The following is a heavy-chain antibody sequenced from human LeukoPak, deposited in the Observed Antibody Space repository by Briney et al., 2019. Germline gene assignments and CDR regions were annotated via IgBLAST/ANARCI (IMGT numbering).Heavy chain of an antibody. CDR3: ARGGSSSWYPFDY. Sequence: SETLSLTCTISGGSIGSSSYYWGWIRQPPGKGLEWIGSIYYSGSTYYNPSLKSRVTISVDTSKNQFSLKLSSVTAADTAVYYCARGGSSSWYPFDYWGQGTLVTVSS. CDR1: GGSIGSSSYY. CDR2: IYYSGST. V-gene: IGHV4-39*01. J-gene: IGHJ4*02. D-gene: IGHD6-13*01.